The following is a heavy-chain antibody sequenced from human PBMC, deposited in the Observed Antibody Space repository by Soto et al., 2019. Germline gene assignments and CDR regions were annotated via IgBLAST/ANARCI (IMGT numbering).Heavy chain of an antibody. J-gene: IGHJ6*02. V-gene: IGHV1-69*12. D-gene: IGHD1-26*01. Sequence: VQLVQSGAEVKKPGSSVKVSCKASGGTFSSYVISWVRQAPGQGLEWMGGIIPIFGTADYAQKYQGRVAITADASTSTACMGLSSLRSEDTAVYYCASPWVPSYYYGMAVWGQGTTVTVSS. CDR2: IIPIFGTA. CDR3: ASPWVPSYYYGMAV. CDR1: GGTFSSYV.